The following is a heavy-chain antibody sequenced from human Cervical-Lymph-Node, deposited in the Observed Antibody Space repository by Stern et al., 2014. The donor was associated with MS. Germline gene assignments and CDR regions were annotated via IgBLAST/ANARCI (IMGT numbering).Heavy chain of an antibody. V-gene: IGHV3-73*01. J-gene: IGHJ4*02. D-gene: IGHD2-2*01. CDR1: GLIFSASG. CDR3: TRQGHAPVDDFDY. Sequence: EVHLVESGGGLVQPGGSLKLSCAASGLIFSASGIHWVRQASGKGLEWVGRIRGKGNNYATDYAASVKGRFTISRDDSRNTAYLQMSSLMTEDTAIYYCTRQGHAPVDDFDYWGQGTLVTVSS. CDR2: IRGKGNNYAT.